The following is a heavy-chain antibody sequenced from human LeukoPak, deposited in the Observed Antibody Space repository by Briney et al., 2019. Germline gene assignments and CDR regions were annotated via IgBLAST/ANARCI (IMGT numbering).Heavy chain of an antibody. D-gene: IGHD3-22*01. CDR1: GFTFSSYG. Sequence: AGGSLRLSCAASGFTFSSYGMHWVRQAPGKGLEWVAFVRYDGSNKYYADSVKGRLTISRDNSKNTLYLQMNSLRAEGTAVYYCAKDLDSYDSSGYFSSEVDYWGQGTLVTVSS. CDR2: VRYDGSNK. J-gene: IGHJ4*02. V-gene: IGHV3-30*02. CDR3: AKDLDSYDSSGYFSSEVDY.